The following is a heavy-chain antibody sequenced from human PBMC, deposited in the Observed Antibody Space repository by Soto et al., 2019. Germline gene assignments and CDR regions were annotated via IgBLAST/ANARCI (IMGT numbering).Heavy chain of an antibody. Sequence: SGGSLRLSCAASGFTFSSYAMSWVRQAPGKGLEWVSAISGSGGSTYYADSVEGRFTISRDNSKNTLYLQMNSLRAEDTAVYYCAKAGGTYYYDAVDYWGQGTLVTVSS. CDR2: ISGSGGST. J-gene: IGHJ4*02. CDR3: AKAGGTYYYDAVDY. D-gene: IGHD3-22*01. V-gene: IGHV3-23*01. CDR1: GFTFSSYA.